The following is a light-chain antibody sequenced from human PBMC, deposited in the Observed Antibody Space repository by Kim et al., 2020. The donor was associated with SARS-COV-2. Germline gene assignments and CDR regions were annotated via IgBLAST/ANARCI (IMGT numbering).Light chain of an antibody. Sequence: SPGETATLSCRASQSVSSNVAWYQQKPGQAPRLLIYDASTRATGIPARFSGSGSGTEFTLTISSLQSEDLAVYHCQQYDNWPPWTFGQGTKVDIK. CDR2: DAS. J-gene: IGKJ1*01. CDR3: QQYDNWPPWT. V-gene: IGKV3-15*01. CDR1: QSVSSN.